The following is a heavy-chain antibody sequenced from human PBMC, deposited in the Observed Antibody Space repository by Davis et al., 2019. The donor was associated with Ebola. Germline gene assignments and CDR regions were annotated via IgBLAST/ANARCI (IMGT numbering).Heavy chain of an antibody. J-gene: IGHJ4*02. V-gene: IGHV1-46*01. Sequence: ASVKVSCKASGYTFTSYYMHWVRQAPGQGLEWMGIINPSGGSTSYAQKFQGRVTITADESTSTAYMELSSLRSEDTAVYYCAREAAAAAGLFDYWGQGTLVTVSS. CDR1: GYTFTSYY. CDR2: INPSGGST. D-gene: IGHD6-13*01. CDR3: AREAAAAAGLFDY.